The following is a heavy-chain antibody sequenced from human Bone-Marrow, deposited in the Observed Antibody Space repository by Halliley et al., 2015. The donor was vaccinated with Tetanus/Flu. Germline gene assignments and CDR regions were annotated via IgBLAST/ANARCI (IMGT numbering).Heavy chain of an antibody. CDR1: GVSLTSSGYY. Sequence: LRLSCTVSGVSLTSSGYYWGWIRQPPGKGLEWIGSLYYSGSTYYNPSLKSRVSISVDTSKNHLSLNLNSVTAADTAAYYCARHYRHWLFDYWGQGTLVTVSS. CDR2: LYYSGST. D-gene: IGHD3-16*02. J-gene: IGHJ4*02. CDR3: ARHYRHWLFDY. V-gene: IGHV4-39*01.